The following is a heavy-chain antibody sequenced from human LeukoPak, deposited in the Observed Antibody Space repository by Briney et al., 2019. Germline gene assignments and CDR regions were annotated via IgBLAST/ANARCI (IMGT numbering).Heavy chain of an antibody. CDR3: ARARSSSGSPDAFDI. CDR1: GFTFSDYY. J-gene: IGHJ3*02. Sequence: GGSLRLSCAASGFTFSDYYMSWIRQAPGKGLEWVSYISSTGSTIYYADSVKGRFTISRDNARNSLHLQMNSLRAEDTAVYYCARARSSSGSPDAFDIWGQGTMVTVSS. CDR2: ISSTGSTI. V-gene: IGHV3-11*01. D-gene: IGHD3-22*01.